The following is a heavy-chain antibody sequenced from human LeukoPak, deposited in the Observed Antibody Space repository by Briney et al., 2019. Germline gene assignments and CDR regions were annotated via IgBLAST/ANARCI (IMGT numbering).Heavy chain of an antibody. D-gene: IGHD5-18*01. CDR3: ARRIQLWLENWFDP. J-gene: IGHJ5*02. V-gene: IGHV4-39*07. Sequence: KTSETLSLTCTVSGGSIRSSYYYWGWIRQPPGKGLEWIGSIYGSGSTYYNPSLKSRVTISVDTSKNQFSLKLSSVTAADTAVYYCARRIQLWLENWFDPWGQGTLVTVSS. CDR2: IYGSGST. CDR1: GGSIRSSYYY.